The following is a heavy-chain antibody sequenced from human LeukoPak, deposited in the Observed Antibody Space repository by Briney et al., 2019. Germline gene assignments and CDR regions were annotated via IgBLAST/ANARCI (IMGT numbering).Heavy chain of an antibody. CDR3: VRASAYSSSSGLGY. CDR2: IYTGGST. J-gene: IGHJ4*02. Sequence: PSGTLSPTCSVSGGSISSGGFYWSWIRQPAGKGLEWIGRIYTGGSTNYTPSLKSRVTISVDTSKNQFSLKLNSVTAADTAVYYCVRASAYSSSSGLGYWGQGTLVTVSS. D-gene: IGHD6-6*01. CDR1: GGSISSGGFY. V-gene: IGHV4-61*02.